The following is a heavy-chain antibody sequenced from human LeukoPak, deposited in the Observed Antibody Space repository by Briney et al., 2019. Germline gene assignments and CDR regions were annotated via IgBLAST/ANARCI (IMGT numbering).Heavy chain of an antibody. Sequence: SGGSLRLSCAASGFTFNSYAMSWVRQAPGKGLEWVSAISGSGGSTYYADSVKGRFTISRDNSKNTLYLQMNSLRAEDTAVYYCAKDLSAAVAHFDYWGQGTLVTVSS. CDR2: ISGSGGST. CDR3: AKDLSAAVAHFDY. CDR1: GFTFNSYA. J-gene: IGHJ4*02. D-gene: IGHD6-19*01. V-gene: IGHV3-23*01.